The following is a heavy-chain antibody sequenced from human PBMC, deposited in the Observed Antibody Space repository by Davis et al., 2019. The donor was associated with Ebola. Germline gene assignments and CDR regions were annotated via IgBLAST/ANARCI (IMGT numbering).Heavy chain of an antibody. D-gene: IGHD2-21*02. CDR2: ISNTGST. J-gene: IGHJ5*02. CDR1: HYDVGTNF. CDR3: ARGGFHCGGVCGHRFDP. Sequence: GESLKISCLASHYDVGTNFLSWVRQAPGKGLEWISVISNTGSTYYIESVRGRFTISRDISNNTLYLQMNSLRVEDTAVYYCARGGFHCGGVCGHRFDPWGQGTPVIVSS. V-gene: IGHV3-53*01.